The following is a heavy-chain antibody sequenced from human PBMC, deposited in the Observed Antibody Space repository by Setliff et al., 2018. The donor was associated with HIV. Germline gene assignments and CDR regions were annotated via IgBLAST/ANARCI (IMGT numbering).Heavy chain of an antibody. CDR3: ARAAGGYDFWSGYRWGHFDY. Sequence: ASVKVSCKASGYTFTSYYMHWVRQAPGQGLEWMGIINPSGGSTSYAQKFQGRVTMTRDTSTSTVYMGLSSLRSEDTAVYYCARAAGGYDFWSGYRWGHFDYWGQGTLVTVSS. CDR2: INPSGGST. J-gene: IGHJ4*02. CDR1: GYTFTSYY. D-gene: IGHD3-3*01. V-gene: IGHV1-46*01.